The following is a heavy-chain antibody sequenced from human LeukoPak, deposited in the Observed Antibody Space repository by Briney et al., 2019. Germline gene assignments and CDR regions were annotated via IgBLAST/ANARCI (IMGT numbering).Heavy chain of an antibody. CDR2: IIPMFGAT. D-gene: IGHD4-11*01. J-gene: IGHJ4*02. V-gene: IGHV1-69*05. CDR3: ARGSYSDYIFDY. Sequence: SVKVSCKASGGIFSSYGINWVRQAPGQGLEWMGRIIPMFGATNYALKFQGRVTVTTDESTSTAYMELSSLRSEDTAVYYCARGSYSDYIFDYWGQGTLVTVSS. CDR1: GGIFSSYG.